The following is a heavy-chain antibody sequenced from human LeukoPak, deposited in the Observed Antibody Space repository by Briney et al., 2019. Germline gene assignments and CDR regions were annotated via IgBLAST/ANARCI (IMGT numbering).Heavy chain of an antibody. CDR3: AKDLFSSEGSGSSPNYYYYGMDV. V-gene: IGHV3-30*02. Sequence: GGSLRLSCAASGFTFSSYGMHWVRQAPGKGLEWVAFIRYDGSNKYYADSVKGRFTISRDNSKNTLYLQMNSLRAEDTAVYYCAKDLFSSEGSGSSPNYYYYGMDVWGQGTTVTVSS. D-gene: IGHD3-10*01. J-gene: IGHJ6*02. CDR1: GFTFSSYG. CDR2: IRYDGSNK.